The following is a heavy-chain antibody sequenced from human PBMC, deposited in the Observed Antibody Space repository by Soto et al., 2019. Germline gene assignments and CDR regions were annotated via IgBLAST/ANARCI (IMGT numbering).Heavy chain of an antibody. CDR3: AKRRYNWNEDQCFDY. J-gene: IGHJ4*02. Sequence: GGSLRLSCAASGFTFSSYSMNWVRQAPGKGLEWVSSISGSGGSTYYADSVKGRFTISRDNSKNTLYLQMNSLRAEDTAVYYCAKRRYNWNEDQCFDYWGQGTLVTVSS. D-gene: IGHD1-20*01. V-gene: IGHV3-23*01. CDR2: ISGSGGST. CDR1: GFTFSSYS.